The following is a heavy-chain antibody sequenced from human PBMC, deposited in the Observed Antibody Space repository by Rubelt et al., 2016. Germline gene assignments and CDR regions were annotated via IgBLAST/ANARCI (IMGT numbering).Heavy chain of an antibody. CDR1: RYTFTSYD. V-gene: IGHV1-8*01. CDR3: ARMVNDFWSGYHNWFDP. D-gene: IGHD3-3*01. J-gene: IGHJ5*02. CDR2: MNPNSGNT. Sequence: QVQLVQSGAEVKKPGASVKVSCKASRYTFTSYDINWVRQATGQGLAWMGWMNPNSGNTGYAQKFQGRATMTRNTSISTAYMWRSSLRSEDTAVYYCARMVNDFWSGYHNWFDPWGQGTLVTVSS.